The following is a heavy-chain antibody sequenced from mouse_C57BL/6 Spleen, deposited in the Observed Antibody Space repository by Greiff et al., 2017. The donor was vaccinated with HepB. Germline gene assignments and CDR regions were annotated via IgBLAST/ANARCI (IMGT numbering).Heavy chain of an antibody. CDR1: GFTFSDYG. CDR2: ISSGSSTI. J-gene: IGHJ4*01. V-gene: IGHV5-17*01. D-gene: IGHD1-1*02. Sequence: VQLQQSGGGLVKPGGSLKLSCAASGFTFSDYGMHWVRQAPEKGLEWVAYISSGSSTIYYADTVKGRFTISRDNAKNTLFLQMTSLRSEDTAMYYCARAGYGYYYAMDYWGQGTSVTVSS. CDR3: ARAGYGYYYAMDY.